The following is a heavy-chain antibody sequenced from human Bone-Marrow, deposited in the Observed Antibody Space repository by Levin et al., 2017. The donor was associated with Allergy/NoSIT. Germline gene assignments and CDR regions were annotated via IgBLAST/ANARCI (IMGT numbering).Heavy chain of an antibody. CDR2: ISVGGDSS. CDR1: GFTFRDYA. J-gene: IGHJ4*02. CDR3: AKFERFWNAYFSDY. V-gene: IGHV3-23*01. D-gene: IGHD3-3*01. Sequence: SCAASGFTFRDYAMNWVRQAPGKGLEWVSSISVGGDSSHYTDSVRGRFTISRDNSKNTLYLQMNNLRAGDTAVYFCAKFERFWNAYFSDYWGQGTLVSVSS.